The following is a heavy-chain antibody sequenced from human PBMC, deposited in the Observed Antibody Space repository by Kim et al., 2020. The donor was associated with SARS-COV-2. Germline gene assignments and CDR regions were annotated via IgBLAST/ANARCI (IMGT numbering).Heavy chain of an antibody. CDR3: ARTRDSGWSYFDY. J-gene: IGHJ4*02. D-gene: IGHD6-19*01. V-gene: IGHV3-21*01. Sequence: SVKARLTSPGNNAKNSLYLQMNSLRAEDTAVYYCARTRDSGWSYFDYWGQGTLVTVSS.